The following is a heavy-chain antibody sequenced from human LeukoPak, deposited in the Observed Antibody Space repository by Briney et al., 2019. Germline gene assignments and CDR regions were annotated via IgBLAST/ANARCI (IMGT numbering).Heavy chain of an antibody. J-gene: IGHJ4*02. CDR2: ITSDGSST. Sequence: GGSLRLSCAASGVTFSSYSMNWVRQGPGKGLEWVSRITSDGSSTIYADSVKGRFTISRDNAKSTVYLQMNSLRAEDTAVYFCARDRYYIFDYWGQGAPVTVSS. CDR3: ARDRYYIFDY. CDR1: GVTFSSYS. V-gene: IGHV3-74*01. D-gene: IGHD3-10*01.